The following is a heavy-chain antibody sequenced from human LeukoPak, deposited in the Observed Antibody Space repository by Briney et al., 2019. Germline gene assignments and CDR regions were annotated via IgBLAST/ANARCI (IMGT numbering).Heavy chain of an antibody. CDR2: ISYSGTT. Sequence: SETLSLTCTVSSGSISSSPYYWGWIRQSPGKGLEWIGSISYSGTTYYNPSLKSRVTISVDTSKNQFSLKLNSVTAADTAVYYCAANSADYNTLGSSYKVWGQGTLVTVSS. J-gene: IGHJ4*02. V-gene: IGHV4-39*01. D-gene: IGHD3-10*01. CDR1: SGSISSSPYY. CDR3: AANSADYNTLGSSYKV.